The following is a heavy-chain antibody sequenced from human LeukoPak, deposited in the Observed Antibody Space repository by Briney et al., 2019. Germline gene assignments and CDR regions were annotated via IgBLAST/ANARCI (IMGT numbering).Heavy chain of an antibody. CDR1: GFTFSTYG. J-gene: IGHJ4*02. Sequence: GGSLRLSCAASGFTFSTYGMNWVRQAPGKGLEWVSSISSSSSYIYYADSVKGRFTISRDNAKNSLYLQMNSLRAEDTAVYYCAREGDLYGYYFDYWGQGTLVTVSS. CDR2: ISSSSSYI. D-gene: IGHD3-16*01. CDR3: AREGDLYGYYFDY. V-gene: IGHV3-21*01.